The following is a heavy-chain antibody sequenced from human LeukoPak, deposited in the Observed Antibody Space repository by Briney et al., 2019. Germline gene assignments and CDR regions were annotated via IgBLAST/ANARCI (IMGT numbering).Heavy chain of an antibody. D-gene: IGHD2-21*01. V-gene: IGHV3-74*01. CDR3: ARGSLASHDY. Sequence: GGSLRLSCAASGFTFSYHWMHWVRQAPGKGLVWVSRIRSDGRSTTYADSVRGRFTISRDNSKNTMHLQMSNLRVEDTAIYYCARGSLASHDYWGQGTLVTVSS. J-gene: IGHJ4*02. CDR2: IRSDGRST. CDR1: GFTFSYHW.